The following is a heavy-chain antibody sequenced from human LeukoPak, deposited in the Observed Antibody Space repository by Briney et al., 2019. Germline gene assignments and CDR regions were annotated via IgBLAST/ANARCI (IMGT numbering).Heavy chain of an antibody. V-gene: IGHV4-59*08. Sequence: SETLSLTCTVSGGSISGYYWSWIRQPPGKELEWIGYILYTGRTNYNPSLNSRATISVDTSKNQFSLKLNSVTAADTAVYYCARGGGAVIRFDPWGQGTLVSVSS. CDR3: ARGGGAVIRFDP. CDR1: GGSISGYY. D-gene: IGHD3-3*01. J-gene: IGHJ5*02. CDR2: ILYTGRT.